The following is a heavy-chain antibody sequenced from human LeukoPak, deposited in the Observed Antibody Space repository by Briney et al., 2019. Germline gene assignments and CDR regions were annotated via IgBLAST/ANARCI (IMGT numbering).Heavy chain of an antibody. V-gene: IGHV3-7*01. CDR1: GFTFSSYW. J-gene: IGHJ6*03. D-gene: IGHD3-22*01. Sequence: GGSLRLSCTASGFTFSSYWMSWVRQAPGKGLEWVGYIKYDGSDKYYADAVKGRFTISKDNAKNSLYLHMNSLTAEATAMDYCARVDSSGYLDYYYYMDVWGKGTTVTTSS. CDR3: ARVDSSGYLDYYYYMDV. CDR2: IKYDGSDK.